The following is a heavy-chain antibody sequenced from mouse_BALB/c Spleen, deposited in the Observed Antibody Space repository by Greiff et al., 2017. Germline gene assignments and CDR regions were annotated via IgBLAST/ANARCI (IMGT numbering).Heavy chain of an antibody. V-gene: IGHV2-6-7*01. CDR2: IWGDGST. D-gene: IGHD2-4*01. J-gene: IGHJ3*01. CDR1: GFSLTGYG. Sequence: VKVEESGPGLVAPSQSLSITCTVSGFSLTGYGVNWVRQPPGKGLEWLGMIWGDGSTDYNSALKSRLSISKDNSKSQVFLKMNSLQTDDTARYYCARDRGYDYDYPWFAYWGQGTLVTVSA. CDR3: ARDRGYDYDYPWFAY.